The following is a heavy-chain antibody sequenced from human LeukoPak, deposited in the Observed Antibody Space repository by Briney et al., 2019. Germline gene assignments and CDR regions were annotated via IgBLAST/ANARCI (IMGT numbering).Heavy chain of an antibody. CDR1: GGTFSSYA. Sequence: ASVKVSCKASGGTFSSYAISWVRQAPGQGLEWMGGIIPIFGTANYAQKFQGRVTITTDESTSTAYTELSSLRSEDTAVYYYARDGGDGYNYNYYYMDVWGKGTTVTVSS. CDR2: IIPIFGTA. V-gene: IGHV1-69*05. D-gene: IGHD5-24*01. J-gene: IGHJ6*03. CDR3: ARDGGDGYNYNYYYMDV.